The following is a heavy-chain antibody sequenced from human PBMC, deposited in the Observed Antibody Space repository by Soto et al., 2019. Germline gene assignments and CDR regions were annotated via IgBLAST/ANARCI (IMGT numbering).Heavy chain of an antibody. Sequence: PGGSLRLSCAASGFTFSNAWMNWVRQAPGKGLEWVGRIKSKTDGGTTDCAAPVKGRFTISRDDSKNTLYLQMNSLKTEDTAVYYCTTDLDCTNGVCPIDYYYYYGMDVWGQGTTVTVSS. D-gene: IGHD2-8*01. CDR2: IKSKTDGGTT. V-gene: IGHV3-15*07. J-gene: IGHJ6*02. CDR3: TTDLDCTNGVCPIDYYYYYGMDV. CDR1: GFTFSNAW.